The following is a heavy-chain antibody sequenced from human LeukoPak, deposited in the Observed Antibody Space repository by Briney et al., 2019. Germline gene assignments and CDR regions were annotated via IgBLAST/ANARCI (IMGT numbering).Heavy chain of an antibody. CDR2: IYPGDSDT. CDR3: ARHRGFNYYDSSGYPY. D-gene: IGHD3-22*01. V-gene: IGHV5-51*01. J-gene: IGHJ4*02. Sequence: GESLKISCRGAGYNFPAYWIGWGRQMPGKGLEWMGIIYPGDSDTRYSPSLQGQVTISADKSISTAYLQWSSLKASDTAMYYCARHRGFNYYDSSGYPYWGQGTLVTVSS. CDR1: GYNFPAYW.